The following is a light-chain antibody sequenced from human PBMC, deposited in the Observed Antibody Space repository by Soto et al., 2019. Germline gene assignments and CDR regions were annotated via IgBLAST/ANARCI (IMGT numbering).Light chain of an antibody. CDR3: QQRSNWPFT. CDR1: QSVSSY. Sequence: PGERATLSCRASQSVSSYLAWYQQKPGQAPRLLIYDASNRATGIPARFSGSGSGTDFTLTISSLEPEDFAVYYCQQRSNWPFTFGGGTKVEIK. V-gene: IGKV3-11*01. J-gene: IGKJ4*01. CDR2: DAS.